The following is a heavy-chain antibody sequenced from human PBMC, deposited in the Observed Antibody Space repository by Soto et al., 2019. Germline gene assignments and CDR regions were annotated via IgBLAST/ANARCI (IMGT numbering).Heavy chain of an antibody. CDR1: GFTFSDYY. J-gene: IGHJ6*02. V-gene: IGHV4-34*08. D-gene: IGHD6-13*01. Sequence: GSLRLSCAASGFTFSDYYMSWIRQPPGKGLEWIGEINHSGSTNYNPSLKSRVTISVDTSKNQFSLKLSSVTAADTAVYYCAGSSWYYYYGMDVWGQGTTVTVSS. CDR2: INHSGST. CDR3: AGSSWYYYYGMDV.